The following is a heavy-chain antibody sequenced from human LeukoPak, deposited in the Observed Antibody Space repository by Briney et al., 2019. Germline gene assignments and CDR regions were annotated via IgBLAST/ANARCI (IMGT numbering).Heavy chain of an antibody. CDR3: VSYDSSGYASFDY. J-gene: IGHJ4*02. CDR2: ISSGSTYI. CDR1: GLAFSTYS. V-gene: IGHV3-21*01. Sequence: GGSLRLSCAASGLAFSTYSMNWVRQAPGKGLQWVSSISSGSTYIFYADSVKGRFTISRDNAKNSLYLQMNSLRAEDTAMYYCVSYDSSGYASFDYWGQGTLVTVSS. D-gene: IGHD3-22*01.